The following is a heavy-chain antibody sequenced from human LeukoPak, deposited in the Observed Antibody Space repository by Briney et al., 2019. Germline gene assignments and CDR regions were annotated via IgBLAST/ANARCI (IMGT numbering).Heavy chain of an antibody. CDR2: ISWNGGST. D-gene: IGHD4-23*01. CDR1: RFTFDDYG. J-gene: IGHJ4*02. V-gene: IGHV3-20*04. CDR3: ARNRGGVTRYYFDY. Sequence: GGSLRLSCAASRFTFDDYGMSWVRQTPGKGLEWVSGISWNGGSTGYADTVKGRFTISRDNAENSLYLQMNSLRAEDTALYYCARNRGGVTRYYFDYWGQGTLVTVSS.